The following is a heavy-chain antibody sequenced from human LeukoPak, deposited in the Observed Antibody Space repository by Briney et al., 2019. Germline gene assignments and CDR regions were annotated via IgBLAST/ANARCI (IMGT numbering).Heavy chain of an antibody. CDR2: FDPEDGET. CDR3: ARGDTAMKYTGSNFDY. CDR1: GYTLTELS. Sequence: ASVKVSCKVSGYTLTELSMHWVRQAPGKGLEWMGGFDPEDGETIYAQKFQGRVTITADESTSTAYMELSSLRSEDTAVYYCARGDTAMKYTGSNFDYWGQGTLVTVSS. D-gene: IGHD5-18*01. V-gene: IGHV1-24*01. J-gene: IGHJ4*02.